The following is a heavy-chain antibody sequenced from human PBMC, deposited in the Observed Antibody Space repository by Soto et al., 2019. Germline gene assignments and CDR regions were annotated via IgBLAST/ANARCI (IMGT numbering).Heavy chain of an antibody. CDR3: ARDRPGQLSRAPDDY. CDR2: INPSGGST. CDR1: GYTFTSYY. V-gene: IGHV1-46*01. D-gene: IGHD1-1*01. Sequence: WASVKVSCKASGYTFTSYYMHWVRQAPGQGLEWMGIINPSGGSTSYAQKFQGRVTMTRDTSTSTVYMELSSLRSEDTAVHYCARDRPGQLSRAPDDYWGQGTLVTVSS. J-gene: IGHJ4*02.